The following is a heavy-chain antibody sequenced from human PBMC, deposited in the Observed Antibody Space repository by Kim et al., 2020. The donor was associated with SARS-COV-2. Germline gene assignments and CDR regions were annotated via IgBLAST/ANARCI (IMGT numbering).Heavy chain of an antibody. J-gene: IGHJ6*02. V-gene: IGHV4-31*02. CDR3: ARRWPSTQYYYYYGMDV. Sequence: LKSRVTISVYTSKNQFSLKLSSVTAADTAVYYCARRWPSTQYYYYYGMDVWGQGTTVTVSS.